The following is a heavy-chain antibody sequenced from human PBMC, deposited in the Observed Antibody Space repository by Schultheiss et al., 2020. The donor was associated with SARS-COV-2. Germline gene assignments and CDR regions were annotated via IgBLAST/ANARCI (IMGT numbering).Heavy chain of an antibody. J-gene: IGHJ5*02. CDR2: ISHSGST. D-gene: IGHD2-2*01. Sequence: ESLKISCAVYGGSFSGYYWSWIRQPPGKGLEWIGEISHSGSTNYNPSLKSRVTISVDTSKNQFSLKLSSVTAADTAVYYCARGTLRAYCSSTSCPNWFDPWSQGTLVTVSS. CDR1: GGSFSGYY. CDR3: ARGTLRAYCSSTSCPNWFDP. V-gene: IGHV4-34*01.